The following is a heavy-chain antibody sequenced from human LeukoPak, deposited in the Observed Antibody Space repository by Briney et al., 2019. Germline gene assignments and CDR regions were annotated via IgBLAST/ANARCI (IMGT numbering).Heavy chain of an antibody. CDR3: ATGKIYCSTTSCSDDS. D-gene: IGHD2-2*01. CDR1: GYTLTELS. J-gene: IGHJ4*02. V-gene: IGHV1-24*01. CDR2: FHPEDGET. Sequence: GASVKVSCKVSGYTLTELSMHWVGQAPGKGLEWMGGFHPEDGETVYAQKFQGRVTMTEDTSTDTAYMELSSLRSEDTAVYYCATGKIYCSTTSCSDDSWGQGTLVTVSS.